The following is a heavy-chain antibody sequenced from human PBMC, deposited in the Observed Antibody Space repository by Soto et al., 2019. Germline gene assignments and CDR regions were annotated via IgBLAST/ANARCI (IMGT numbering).Heavy chain of an antibody. CDR1: GDTFNFYT. D-gene: IGHD2-15*01. CDR3: ARGHCSGGSCHRADY. V-gene: IGHV1-69*02. Sequence: SVKVSCKASGDTFNFYTISWVRQAPGQGLEWMGRIIPMLGMSNYAQKFQDRVTIIADKSTSTAYMQLSSLRSEDTAVYYCARGHCSGGSCHRADYWGQGTLVTVSS. J-gene: IGHJ4*02. CDR2: IIPMLGMS.